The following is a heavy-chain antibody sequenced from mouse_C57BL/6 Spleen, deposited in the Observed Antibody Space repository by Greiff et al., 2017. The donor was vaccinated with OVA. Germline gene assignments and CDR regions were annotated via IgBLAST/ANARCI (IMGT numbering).Heavy chain of an antibody. CDR1: GFTFSSYA. V-gene: IGHV5-4*01. J-gene: IGHJ4*01. CDR3: ARDTSAYYSNYVGYAMDY. CDR2: ISDGGSYT. Sequence: EVQRVESGGGLVASGVCLKLSCAASGFTFSSYAMSWVRQTPEKRLEWVATISDGGSYTYYPDNVKGRFTISRDNAKNNLYLQMSHLKSEDTAMYYCARDTSAYYSNYVGYAMDYWGQGTSVTVSS. D-gene: IGHD2-5*01.